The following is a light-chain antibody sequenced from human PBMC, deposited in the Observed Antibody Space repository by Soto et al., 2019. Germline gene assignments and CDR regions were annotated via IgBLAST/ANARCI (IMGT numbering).Light chain of an antibody. CDR1: QSVSSNH. Sequence: EIVLTQSPGTLSLSPGEGATLSCRASQSVSSNHLAWYQQKPGQAPRLLIFGASSRASDIPDRFSGSRSGTDFTLTISRLXPEDFVVYYCQQYGSSPPYTFGQGTRLEIK. V-gene: IGKV3-20*01. CDR2: GAS. J-gene: IGKJ5*01. CDR3: QQYGSSPPYT.